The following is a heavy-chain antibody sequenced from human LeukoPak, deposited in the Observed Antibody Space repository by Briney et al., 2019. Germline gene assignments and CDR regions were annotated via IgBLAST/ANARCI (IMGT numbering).Heavy chain of an antibody. J-gene: IGHJ6*02. CDR2: ISSSGSTI. CDR3: ARIRVATTPPDYYYYYGMDV. CDR1: GFTFSSYE. D-gene: IGHD5-12*01. Sequence: GGSLRLSCAASGFTFSSYEMNWVRQAPGKGLEWVSYISSSGSTIYYADSVKGRFTISRDNAKNSLYLQMNSLRAEDTAVYYCARIRVATTPPDYYYYYGMDVWGQGTTVTVSS. V-gene: IGHV3-48*03.